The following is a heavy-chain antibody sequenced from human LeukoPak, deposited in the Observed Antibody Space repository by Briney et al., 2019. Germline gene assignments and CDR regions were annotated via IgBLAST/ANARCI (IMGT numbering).Heavy chain of an antibody. V-gene: IGHV3-23*01. CDR3: AKIPIYCSGGSCYTPY. Sequence: GGSLRLSCAASGFTFSSYAMSWVRQAPGKGLEWVSTISGSGGSIYYADSVKGRFTISRDNSKNTLYLQMNSLRAEDTAVYYCAKIPIYCSGGSCYTPYWGQGTLVTVSS. D-gene: IGHD2-15*01. J-gene: IGHJ4*02. CDR1: GFTFSSYA. CDR2: ISGSGGSI.